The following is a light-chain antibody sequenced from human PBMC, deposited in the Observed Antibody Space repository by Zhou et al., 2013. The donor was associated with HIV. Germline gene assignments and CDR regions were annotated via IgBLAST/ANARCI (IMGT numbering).Light chain of an antibody. J-gene: IGKJ5*01. V-gene: IGKV1-9*01. Sequence: DIQLTQTPSFLSASVGDRVTITCRASQDISNSLAWYQQKPGKAPKLLIYGASTLQSGVPSRFGGSGSGTEFTLTISSLQPEDFATYYCQQLYGYPITFGQG. CDR3: QQLYGYPIT. CDR1: QDISNS. CDR2: GAS.